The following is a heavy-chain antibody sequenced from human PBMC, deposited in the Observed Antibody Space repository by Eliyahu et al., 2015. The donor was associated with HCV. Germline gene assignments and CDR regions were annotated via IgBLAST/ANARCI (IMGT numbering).Heavy chain of an antibody. J-gene: IGHJ5*02. CDR3: ARGAVRGLLLKS. CDR2: ISSSSSTI. V-gene: IGHV3-48*02. D-gene: IGHD3-22*01. CDR1: GFTFSSYX. Sequence: EVQLVESGGGLVQPXGSLXLSXXASGFTFSSYXMNWVRQAPGKGVGWVSYISSSSSTIYYADSVKGRFTISRDNAKNSLYLQMNSLRDEDTAVYYCARGAVRGLLLKSWGQGTLVTVSS.